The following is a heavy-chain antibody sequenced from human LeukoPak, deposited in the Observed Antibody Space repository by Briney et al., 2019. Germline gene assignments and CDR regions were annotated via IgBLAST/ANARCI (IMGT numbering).Heavy chain of an antibody. Sequence: SETLSLTCTVSGDSITSSAFYWGWIRQPPGKGLEWIGEINHSGSTNYNPSLKSRVTISVDTSKNQFSLKLSSVTAADTAVYYCARGFTTVAWFDPWGQGTLVTVSS. CDR2: INHSGST. V-gene: IGHV4-39*07. D-gene: IGHD4-23*01. CDR3: ARGFTTVAWFDP. CDR1: GDSITSSAFY. J-gene: IGHJ5*02.